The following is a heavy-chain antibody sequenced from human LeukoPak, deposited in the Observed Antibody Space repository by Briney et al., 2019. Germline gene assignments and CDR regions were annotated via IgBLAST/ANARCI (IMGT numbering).Heavy chain of an antibody. CDR1: GGSISSGGCC. V-gene: IGHV4-31*03. CDR3: ARGDYYGSGSYYHWFDP. Sequence: SETLSLTCTVSGGSISSGGCCWSWIRQHPGKGLEWIGYIYYSGSTYYNPSLKSRVTISVDTSKNQFSLKLSSVTAADTAVYYCARGDYYGSGSYYHWFDPWGQGTLVTVSS. CDR2: IYYSGST. D-gene: IGHD3-10*01. J-gene: IGHJ5*02.